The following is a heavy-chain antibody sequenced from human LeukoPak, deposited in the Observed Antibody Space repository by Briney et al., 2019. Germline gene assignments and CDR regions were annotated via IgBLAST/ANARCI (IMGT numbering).Heavy chain of an antibody. CDR3: ARELRGYSYVWDY. J-gene: IGHJ4*02. V-gene: IGHV3-33*01. CDR1: GFTFSSYG. Sequence: GGSLTLSCAASGFTFSSYGMHWVRQAPGKGLEWVAVIWYDGSNKNYADSVKGRFTISRDNSKNTLYLQMNSLRAEDTAVYYCARELRGYSYVWDYWGQGTLVTVSS. CDR2: IWYDGSNK. D-gene: IGHD5-18*01.